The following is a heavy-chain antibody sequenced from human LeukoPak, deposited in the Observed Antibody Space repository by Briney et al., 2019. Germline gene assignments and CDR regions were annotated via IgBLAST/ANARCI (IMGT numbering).Heavy chain of an antibody. CDR3: ARDYYGSGSIDY. Sequence: PSETLCLTCAVSGGSISSYYWSWIRQPAGKGLEWIGRIYTSGSTTYNPSLKSRVTMSVGTSKNQFSLKLSSVTAADTAGYYCARDYYGSGSIDYWGQGTLVTVSS. D-gene: IGHD3-10*01. CDR1: GGSISSYY. CDR2: IYTSGST. J-gene: IGHJ4*02. V-gene: IGHV4-4*07.